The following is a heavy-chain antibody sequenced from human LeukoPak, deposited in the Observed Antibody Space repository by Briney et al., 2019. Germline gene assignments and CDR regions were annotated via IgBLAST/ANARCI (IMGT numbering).Heavy chain of an antibody. V-gene: IGHV6-1*01. CDR1: GDSVSSYSAA. Sequence: SQTLSLTCAISGDSVSSYSAAWHWIRQSPSRGLEWLGRTYYRSKWYNDYAVSVKSRITIDPDTSKNQFSLHLNSVTPEDTGVYHCARGVQITGFDYWGQGTLVTVSS. D-gene: IGHD5-24*01. J-gene: IGHJ4*02. CDR3: ARGVQITGFDY. CDR2: TYYRSKWYN.